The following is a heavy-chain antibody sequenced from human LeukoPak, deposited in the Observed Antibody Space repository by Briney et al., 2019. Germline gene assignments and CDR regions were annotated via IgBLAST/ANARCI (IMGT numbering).Heavy chain of an antibody. CDR2: ISSSSSTI. D-gene: IGHD4-23*01. CDR3: ARGRYGSNSADFDC. Sequence: AVGSLRLSCAASGFTFSSYSMNWVRQAPGKGLEWLSSISSSSSTIYYADSVKGRVTISRDNAKKSLYLQMISLRDEDTAVYYCARGRYGSNSADFDCWGQGTRVTVSS. CDR1: GFTFSSYS. V-gene: IGHV3-48*02. J-gene: IGHJ4*02.